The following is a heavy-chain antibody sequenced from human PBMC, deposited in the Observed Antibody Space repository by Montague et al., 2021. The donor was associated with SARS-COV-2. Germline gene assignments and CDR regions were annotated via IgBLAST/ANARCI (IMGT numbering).Heavy chain of an antibody. D-gene: IGHD5-24*01. Sequence: TLSLTCIVSSDSISSGGYYWSWIRQHPGEGLEWIGYIYYSGNTYYNPSLKSRVTMSVDTTKNQFSLTLNSVTAADTAVYYCARGPSRLATQEFYFGYWGQGTLVSVSS. CDR3: ARGPSRLATQEFYFGY. CDR2: IYYSGNT. V-gene: IGHV4-31*03. J-gene: IGHJ4*02. CDR1: SDSISSGGYY.